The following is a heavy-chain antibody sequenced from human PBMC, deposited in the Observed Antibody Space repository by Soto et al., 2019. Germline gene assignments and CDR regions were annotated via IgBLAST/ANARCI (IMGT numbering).Heavy chain of an antibody. CDR1: GGSISSGGYY. D-gene: IGHD6-6*01. J-gene: IGHJ6*02. V-gene: IGHV4-31*03. Sequence: SETLSLTCTVSGGSISSGGYYWSWIRQHPGKGLEWIGYIYYSGSTYYNPSLKSRVTISVDTSKNQFSLKLSSVTAADTAVYYCARDRSSTGIYYYYYYGMDVWGQGTTVTVSS. CDR2: IYYSGST. CDR3: ARDRSSTGIYYYYYYGMDV.